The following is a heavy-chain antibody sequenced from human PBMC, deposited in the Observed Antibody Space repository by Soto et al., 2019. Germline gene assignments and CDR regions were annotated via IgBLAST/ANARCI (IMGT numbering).Heavy chain of an antibody. CDR1: GFTFINYG. J-gene: IGHJ3*02. Sequence: GGSLRLSCASYGFTFINYGIHWVRQAPGKGLEWVTVVGNDGRVQYYADSVKGRFTISRDNSRNTVYLQMNSLRAEDTAIYYCARSITIYATWAFDIWGQGTMVTVSS. D-gene: IGHD3-9*01. CDR3: ARSITIYATWAFDI. CDR2: VGNDGRVQ. V-gene: IGHV3-33*08.